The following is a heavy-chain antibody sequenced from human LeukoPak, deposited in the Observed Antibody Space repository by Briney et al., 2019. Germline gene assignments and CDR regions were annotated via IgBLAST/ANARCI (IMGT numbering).Heavy chain of an antibody. D-gene: IGHD2-2*01. J-gene: IGHJ5*01. CDR2: IYYSGST. CDR3: ARDLGIPAALAWFDP. CDR1: GGSISSCY. Sequence: SETLSLTCTVSGGSISSCYWSWIRQPPGKGLEWIGYIYYSGSTNYNPSLKSRVTISVDTSKNQFSLKLSSVTAADTAVYYCARDLGIPAALAWFDPWGQGTLVTVSS. V-gene: IGHV4-59*01.